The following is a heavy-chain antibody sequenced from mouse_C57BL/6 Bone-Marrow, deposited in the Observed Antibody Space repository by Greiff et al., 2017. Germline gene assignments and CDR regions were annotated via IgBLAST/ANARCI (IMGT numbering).Heavy chain of an antibody. CDR3: TTGDGYSYFDY. CDR2: IDPENGDT. D-gene: IGHD2-3*01. J-gene: IGHJ2*01. Sequence: VQLKQSGAELVRPGASVKLSCTASGFNIKDDYMHWVKQRPEQGLEWIGWIDPENGDTEYASKFPGKATLTADTSSNTAYLQLSSLTSEDTAVYYCTTGDGYSYFDYWGQGTTLTVSS. CDR1: GFNIKDDY. V-gene: IGHV14-4*01.